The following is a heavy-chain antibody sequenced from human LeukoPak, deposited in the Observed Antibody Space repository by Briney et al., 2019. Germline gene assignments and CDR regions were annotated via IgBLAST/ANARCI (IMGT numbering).Heavy chain of an antibody. CDR3: AKDEGPISIDY. CDR1: GFTFSDYY. CDR2: ISSSDSSM. V-gene: IGHV3-11*01. D-gene: IGHD2-21*01. J-gene: IGHJ4*02. Sequence: GGSLRLSCAASGFTFSDYYMSWIRQAPGKGLEWVSYISSSDSSMYYADSVKGRFTISRDTAKNSLYLQMNSLRAEDTAVYYCAKDEGPISIDYWGQGTLVTVSS.